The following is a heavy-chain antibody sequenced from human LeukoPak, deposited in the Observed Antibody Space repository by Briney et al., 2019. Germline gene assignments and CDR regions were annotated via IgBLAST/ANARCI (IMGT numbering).Heavy chain of an antibody. Sequence: GGSLRLSCAASGFTVSSNYMSWVRQAPGKGLEWVSVIYSGGSTYYADSVKGRFTISRDNPKNTLYLQMNSLRAEDTAVYYCARDYGSSPALGYWGQGTLVTVSS. CDR1: GFTVSSNY. J-gene: IGHJ4*02. CDR2: IYSGGST. V-gene: IGHV3-53*01. D-gene: IGHD6-6*01. CDR3: ARDYGSSPALGY.